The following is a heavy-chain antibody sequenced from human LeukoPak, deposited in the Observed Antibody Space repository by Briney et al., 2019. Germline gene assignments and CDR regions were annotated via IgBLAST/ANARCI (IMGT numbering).Heavy chain of an antibody. CDR3: ARDSYDYVWGSYPRPVDY. CDR1: GGSFSGYY. D-gene: IGHD3-16*02. J-gene: IGHJ4*02. CDR2: INHSGST. Sequence: PSETPSLTCAVYGGSFSGYYWSWIRQPPGKGLEWIGEINHSGSTNYNPSLKSRVTISVDTSKNQFSLKLSSVTAADTAVYYCARDSYDYVWGSYPRPVDYWGQGTLVTVSS. V-gene: IGHV4-34*01.